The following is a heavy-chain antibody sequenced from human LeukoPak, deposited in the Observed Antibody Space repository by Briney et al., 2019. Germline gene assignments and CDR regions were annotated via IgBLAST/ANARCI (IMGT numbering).Heavy chain of an antibody. Sequence: AASVKVSCKASGYTFNTYSINWVRQAPGQGPEWVGWINAHTGNPTYAQGFTGRFVFSLDTSVSTAYLQISSLRAEDTVVYYCAREVLRLDYWGQGTLVTVSS. V-gene: IGHV7-4-1*02. CDR1: GYTFNTYS. CDR2: INAHTGNP. CDR3: AREVLRLDY. J-gene: IGHJ4*02.